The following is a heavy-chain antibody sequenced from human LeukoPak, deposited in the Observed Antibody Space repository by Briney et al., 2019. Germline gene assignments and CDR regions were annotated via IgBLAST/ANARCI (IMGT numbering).Heavy chain of an antibody. D-gene: IGHD6-19*01. CDR2: IVPFYGTA. J-gene: IGHJ1*01. CDR3: ARVSKDGNSGWAAEYFQD. Sequence: ASVKVSCKASGGTFGSYAIGWVRQAPGQRLEWMGGIVPFYGTANYAQKFQDRVTITADESTRTAYVELSSLRSEDTAVYFCARVSKDGNSGWAAEYFQDWGQGTVVTVSS. CDR1: GGTFGSYA. V-gene: IGHV1-69*13.